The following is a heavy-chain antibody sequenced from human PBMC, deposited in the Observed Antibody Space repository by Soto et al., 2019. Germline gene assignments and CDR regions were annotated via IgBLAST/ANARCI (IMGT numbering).Heavy chain of an antibody. CDR3: ARQGGKYYYDRSAYSES. CDR1: GYTFSNYW. V-gene: IGHV5-51*01. CDR2: IYPGDSDT. D-gene: IGHD3-22*01. J-gene: IGHJ4*02. Sequence: EVQLVQSGAEVKKAGESLKISCQGSGYTFSNYWIAWVRQMPGKGLEWMGIIYPGDSDTRYSPSFQGQVTMSADKYINTAYLQWSSLKASDTGIYYCARQGGKYYYDRSAYSESWGQGTPVTVSS.